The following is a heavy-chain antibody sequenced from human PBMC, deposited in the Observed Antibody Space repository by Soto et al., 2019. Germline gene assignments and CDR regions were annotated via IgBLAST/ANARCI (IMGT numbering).Heavy chain of an antibody. J-gene: IGHJ4*02. D-gene: IGHD5-18*01. CDR1: GGSISNFH. CDR2: IYCSGN. V-gene: IGHV4-59*01. CDR3: ALGGYKYGRPFDF. Sequence: SETLSLTCNVSGGSISNFHLSWIRQPPGKGLEWIGYIYCSGNYYNPSLTSRVSMSLDKSKNQFSLHLKSVTAADTALYFCALGGYKYGRPFDFWGQGTRVTVSS.